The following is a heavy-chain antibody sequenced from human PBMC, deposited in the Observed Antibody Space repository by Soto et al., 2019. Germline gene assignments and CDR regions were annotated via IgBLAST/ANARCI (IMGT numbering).Heavy chain of an antibody. CDR2: IYHSGST. J-gene: IGHJ4*02. CDR1: GGSINNYY. CDR3: ARGLITGSQYSGGWNYFDS. D-gene: IGHD1-26*01. Sequence: SETLSLTCTVSGGSINNYYWSWIRQPPGKGLEWIGYIYHSGSTNYNPSLKSRVTISVHTSNSQFSLELSSVTAADTAVYYCARGLITGSQYSGGWNYFDSWGQGTQVTVS. V-gene: IGHV4-59*12.